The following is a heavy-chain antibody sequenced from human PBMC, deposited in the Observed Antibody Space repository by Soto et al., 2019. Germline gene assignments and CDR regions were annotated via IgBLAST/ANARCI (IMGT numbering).Heavy chain of an antibody. CDR2: ISSSSSYI. J-gene: IGHJ6*02. Sequence: EVQLVESGGGLVKPGGSLRLSCAASGFTFSSYSMNWVRQAPGKGLEWVSSISSSSSYIYYADSVKGRFTITRDNAKHSLYLQMNSLRAEDTAVYYCARDQTTPYYYYGMDVWGQGTTVTVSS. V-gene: IGHV3-21*01. CDR3: ARDQTTPYYYYGMDV. CDR1: GFTFSSYS. D-gene: IGHD4-17*01.